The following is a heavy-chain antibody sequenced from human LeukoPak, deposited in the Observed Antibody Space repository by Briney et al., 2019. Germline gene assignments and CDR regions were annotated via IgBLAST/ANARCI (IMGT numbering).Heavy chain of an antibody. V-gene: IGHV4-34*01. J-gene: IGHJ4*02. CDR1: GGSFSGYH. Sequence: PSETLSLTCAVYGGSFSGYHWSWIRQPPGKGLEWIGEINHSGSTNYNPSLKSRVTISVDTSKNQFSLKLSSVTAADTAVYYCARVGYGSGSYYRYHDFDYWGQGTLVTVSS. CDR3: ARVGYGSGSYYRYHDFDY. CDR2: INHSGST. D-gene: IGHD3-10*01.